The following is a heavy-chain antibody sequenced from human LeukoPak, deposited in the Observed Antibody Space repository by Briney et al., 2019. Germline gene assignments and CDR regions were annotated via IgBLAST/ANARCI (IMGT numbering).Heavy chain of an antibody. CDR2: INHSGST. J-gene: IGHJ4*02. Sequence: SETLCLTCAVYGGSFSGYYWSWIRQPPGKGLEWIGEINHSGSTNYNPSLKSRVTISVDTSKNQFSLKLSSVTAADTAVYYCARPYGDRDYWGQGTLVTVSS. CDR1: GGSFSGYY. V-gene: IGHV4-34*01. D-gene: IGHD4-17*01. CDR3: ARPYGDRDY.